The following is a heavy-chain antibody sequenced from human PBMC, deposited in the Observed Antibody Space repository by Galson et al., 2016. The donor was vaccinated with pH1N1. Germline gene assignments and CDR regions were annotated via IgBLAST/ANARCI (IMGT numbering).Heavy chain of an antibody. CDR1: GYTLTNYA. D-gene: IGHD3-10*01. J-gene: IGHJ4*02. CDR2: INTNTGNP. CDR3: ARGVRGVDLMDQ. Sequence: SVKVSCKASGYTLTNYAMNWVRQAPGQGLEYIGFINTNTGNPTYAQGFTGRFVFSLDASVNTAYLQISSLKAEDTALYYCARGVRGVDLMDQWGQGTLVTVSS. V-gene: IGHV7-4-1*02.